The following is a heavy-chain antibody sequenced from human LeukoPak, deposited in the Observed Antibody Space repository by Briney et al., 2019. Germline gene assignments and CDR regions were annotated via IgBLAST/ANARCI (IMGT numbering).Heavy chain of an antibody. V-gene: IGHV1-46*01. CDR3: ARGETAEYFQH. J-gene: IGHJ1*01. CDR2: INPSGGDT. CDR1: GYTFTSYY. D-gene: IGHD1-26*01. Sequence: ASVKVSCKASGYTFTSYYIHWVRQAPGQGLEWMAIINPSGGDTSYAQKFQGRVTMTRDTSTSTVYMELNSLTSEDTALYYCARGETAEYFQHWGQGTLVTASS.